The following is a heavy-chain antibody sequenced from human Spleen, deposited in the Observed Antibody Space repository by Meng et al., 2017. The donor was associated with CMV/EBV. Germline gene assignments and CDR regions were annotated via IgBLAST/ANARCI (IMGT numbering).Heavy chain of an antibody. J-gene: IGHJ5*02. V-gene: IGHV4-34*01. D-gene: IGHD6-19*01. Sequence: YGGSFSGYYWSWIRQPPGKGLEWIGEINHSGSTNYNPSLKSRVTISVDTSKYQFSLKLSSVTAADTAVYYCARLAEWPVLQDWFDPWGQGTLVTVSS. CDR3: ARLAEWPVLQDWFDP. CDR2: INHSGST. CDR1: GGSFSGYY.